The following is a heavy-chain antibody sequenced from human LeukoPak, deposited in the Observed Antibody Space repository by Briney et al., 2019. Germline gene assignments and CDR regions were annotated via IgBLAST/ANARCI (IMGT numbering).Heavy chain of an antibody. Sequence: GGSLRLSCAASGFTFSSYNMNWVRQPPGKGLEWVSLLSWDGGSRYYADSVRGRFTISKDNSKNSLYLQMNSLTTEDTALYYCAKDISKRGLAIADHWGQGTLVTVSS. CDR1: GFTFSSYN. CDR3: AKDISKRGLAIADH. D-gene: IGHD3-3*02. CDR2: LSWDGGSR. J-gene: IGHJ5*02. V-gene: IGHV3-43*01.